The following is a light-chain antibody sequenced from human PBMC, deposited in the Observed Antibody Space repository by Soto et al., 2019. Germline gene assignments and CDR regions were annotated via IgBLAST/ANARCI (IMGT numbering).Light chain of an antibody. CDR3: QQYNNYPRT. V-gene: IGKV1-5*03. Sequence: DIQMTQFPSTLSASVGDRVTITCRASQSVDTWLAWYQQKPGKAPSLVIYKASNLESGVPSRFSGSGSGTEFTLTIRSLQTDDFATYYCQQYNNYPRTFGQGTKVEVK. J-gene: IGKJ1*01. CDR1: QSVDTW. CDR2: KAS.